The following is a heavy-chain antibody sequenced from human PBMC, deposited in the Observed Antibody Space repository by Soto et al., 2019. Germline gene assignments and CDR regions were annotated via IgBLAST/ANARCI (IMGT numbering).Heavy chain of an antibody. CDR2: IFSNDEK. CDR3: ARSPDGYNPPRFDY. D-gene: IGHD5-12*01. Sequence: SGPTLVNPTETLTLTCTVSGFSLSNARMGVSWIRQPPGKALEWLAHIFSNDEKSYSTSLKSRLTISKDTSKSQVVLTMTNMDPVDTSTYYCARSPDGYNPPRFDYWGQGTLVTVS. V-gene: IGHV2-26*01. J-gene: IGHJ4*02. CDR1: GFSLSNARMG.